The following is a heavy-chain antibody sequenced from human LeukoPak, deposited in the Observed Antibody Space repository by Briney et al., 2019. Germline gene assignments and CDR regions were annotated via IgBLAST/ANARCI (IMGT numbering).Heavy chain of an antibody. D-gene: IGHD2-2*01. CDR1: GFSFSSYG. Sequence: GGSLRLSCAASGFSFSSYGMHWVRQAPGKGLEWVAVISYDGSNKYYADSVKGRFTISRDNSKNTLYLQMNSLRAEDTAVYYCARDGSRVRYCSSTSCSYYYYYYMDVWGKGTTATVSS. J-gene: IGHJ6*03. V-gene: IGHV3-30*19. CDR3: ARDGSRVRYCSSTSCSYYYYYYMDV. CDR2: ISYDGSNK.